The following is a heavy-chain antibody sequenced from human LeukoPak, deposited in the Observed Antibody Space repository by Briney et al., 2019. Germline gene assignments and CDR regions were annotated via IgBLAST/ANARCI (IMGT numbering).Heavy chain of an antibody. Sequence: GGSLRLSCGASGFTFSNYWMSWVRQAPGKGLEWVASINQDGSLKNDVDSLEGRFTISRDNAQNSLYLQMNSLTAEDTAVYYCARDKIVGATHFDFWGQGTLVTVSS. CDR1: GFTFSNYW. D-gene: IGHD1-26*01. CDR3: ARDKIVGATHFDF. V-gene: IGHV3-7*01. J-gene: IGHJ4*02. CDR2: INQDGSLK.